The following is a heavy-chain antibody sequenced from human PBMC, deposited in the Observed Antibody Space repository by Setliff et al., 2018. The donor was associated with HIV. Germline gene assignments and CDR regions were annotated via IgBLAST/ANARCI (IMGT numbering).Heavy chain of an antibody. J-gene: IGHJ4*02. D-gene: IGHD1-26*01. CDR3: ARDSGTTVGATRPGY. V-gene: IGHV3-7*01. CDR1: GFTFSSYW. Sequence: GGSLRLSCAASGFTFSSYWIIWVRQAPGKGLEWVANINQDGSERYYVDSVKGRFTISRDNAKNSLYLQMNSLTAEDTAVYYCARDSGTTVGATRPGYWGQGTLVTVSS. CDR2: INQDGSER.